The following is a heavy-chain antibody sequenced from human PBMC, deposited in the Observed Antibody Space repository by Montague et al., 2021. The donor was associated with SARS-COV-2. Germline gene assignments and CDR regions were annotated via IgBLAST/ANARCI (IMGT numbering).Heavy chain of an antibody. CDR1: GGSISSSSYY. CDR2: IYYSTST. D-gene: IGHD3-9*01. Sequence: SETLSLTCTVSGGSISSSSYYWIRIPQPPGQELIWNGYIYYSTSTNYTLPLKIPVSISTYTSQYQFSLNLVSVTAADTALYYCARPTGAPYDILTGTYRPVDDYWGQGTLVTVSS. CDR3: ARPTGAPYDILTGTYRPVDDY. J-gene: IGHJ4*02. V-gene: IGHV4-39*01.